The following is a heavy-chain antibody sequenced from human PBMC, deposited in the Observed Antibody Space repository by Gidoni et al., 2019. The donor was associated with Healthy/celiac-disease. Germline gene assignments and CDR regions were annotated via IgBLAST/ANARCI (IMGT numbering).Heavy chain of an antibody. D-gene: IGHD2-2*02. CDR2: IYYSGST. CDR3: ARREDIPHGMDV. Sequence: QLQLQESGPGLVKPSETLSLTCTVSGGSISSSSYYWGWIRQPPGKGLEWIGSIYYSGSTYYNPSLKSRVTISVDTSKNQFSLKLSSVTAADTAVYYCARREDIPHGMDVWGQGTTVTVSS. CDR1: GGSISSSSYY. J-gene: IGHJ6*02. V-gene: IGHV4-39*01.